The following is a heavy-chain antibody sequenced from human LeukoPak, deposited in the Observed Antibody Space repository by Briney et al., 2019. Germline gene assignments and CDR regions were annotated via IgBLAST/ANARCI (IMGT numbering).Heavy chain of an antibody. V-gene: IGHV3-7*03. Sequence: GSLRLSCAASGFTFSSYWMNWARQAPGKGLEWVASINHNGNVNYYVDPVKGRFTISRDNAENSLYLQMSNLRAEDTAVYFCARGGGLDVWGQGATVTVSS. D-gene: IGHD3-16*01. CDR3: ARGGGLDV. CDR2: INHNGNVN. J-gene: IGHJ6*02. CDR1: GFTFSSYW.